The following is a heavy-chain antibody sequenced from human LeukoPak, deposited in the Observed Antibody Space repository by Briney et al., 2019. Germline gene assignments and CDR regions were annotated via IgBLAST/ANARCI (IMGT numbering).Heavy chain of an antibody. CDR1: GYTFSSYG. D-gene: IGHD1-1*01. CDR2: ISAYNGNT. V-gene: IGHV1-18*01. Sequence: WASVKVSCKASGYTFSSYGISWVRQARGQGLEWMGWISAYNGNTNHGQKLQGRVTMTTDTSTSTAYMELRSLRSDDTAVYYCARVVQLERTFDYWGQGTLVTVSS. J-gene: IGHJ4*02. CDR3: ARVVQLERTFDY.